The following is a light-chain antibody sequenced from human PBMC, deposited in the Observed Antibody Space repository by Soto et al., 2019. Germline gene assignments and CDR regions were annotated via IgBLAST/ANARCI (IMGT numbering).Light chain of an antibody. CDR2: EVS. CDR3: TSYGGSNNVL. J-gene: IGLJ3*02. Sequence: QSALTRPPSASGSPGQSVTISCTGTSGDVGYYNYVSWYQQHPGKAPKLIISEVSKRPSGVPDRFSGSKSGNTASLTVSGLQAEDDADYYCTSYGGSNNVLFGGGTKLTVL. CDR1: SGDVGYYNY. V-gene: IGLV2-8*01.